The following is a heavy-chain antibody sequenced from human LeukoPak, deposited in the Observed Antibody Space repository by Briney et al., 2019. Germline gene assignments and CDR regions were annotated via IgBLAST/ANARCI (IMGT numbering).Heavy chain of an antibody. CDR1: GYPISSGYY. CDR2: IYHSGST. D-gene: IGHD6-19*01. J-gene: IGHJ6*03. CDR3: ARVRAVAGYYYMDV. Sequence: SETLSLTCTVSGYPISSGYYWGWIRQPPGKGLEWIGSIYHSGSTYYNPSLKSRVTISVDTSKNQFSLKLSSVTAADTAVYYCARVRAVAGYYYMDVWGKGTTVTVSS. V-gene: IGHV4-38-2*02.